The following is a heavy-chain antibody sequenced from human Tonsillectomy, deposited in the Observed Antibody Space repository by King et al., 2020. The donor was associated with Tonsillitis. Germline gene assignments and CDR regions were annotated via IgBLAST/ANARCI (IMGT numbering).Heavy chain of an antibody. J-gene: IGHJ4*02. CDR1: GFTFDDYA. CDR3: AKSFDTSGYYYFDY. Sequence: DVQLVESGGVVVHPGGSLRLSCVTSGFTFDDYAIHWVRQAPGKGLEWVSLITWGGSHTYYADSVKGRFTISRDNSKNSLYLQLNSLRPEDTALYYCAKSFDTSGYYYFDYWGQGTLVTVSS. D-gene: IGHD3-22*01. V-gene: IGHV3-43D*03. CDR2: ITWGGSHT.